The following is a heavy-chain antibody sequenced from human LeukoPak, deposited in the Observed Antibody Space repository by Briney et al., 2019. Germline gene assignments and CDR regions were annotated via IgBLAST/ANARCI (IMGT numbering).Heavy chain of an antibody. CDR3: SRDGSSSDWSAFDI. J-gene: IGHJ3*02. CDR2: IRKKDKSYTT. Sequence: GGSLRLSCAASGFTFSDYLMDWVRQAPGKGLEWVGRIRKKDKSYTTQYTPSVEGRFTISRDDSKSSLYLQMNSLKAEDTAVYYCSRDGSSSDWSAFDIWGQGTMVTVSS. D-gene: IGHD6-25*01. V-gene: IGHV3-72*01. CDR1: GFTFSDYL.